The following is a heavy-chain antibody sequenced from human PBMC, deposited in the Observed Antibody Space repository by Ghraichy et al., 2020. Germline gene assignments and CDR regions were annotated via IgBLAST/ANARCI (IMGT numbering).Heavy chain of an antibody. J-gene: IGHJ4*02. CDR1: GGSISSSSYY. CDR3: ARHVGYCGGDCYSFDY. CDR2: IYYSGST. D-gene: IGHD2-21*02. Sequence: SETLSLTCTVSGGSISSSSYYWGWIRQPPGKGLEWIGSIYYSGSTYYNPSLKSRVTISVDTSKNQFSLKLSSVTAADTAVYYCARHVGYCGGDCYSFDYWGQRTLVTVSS. V-gene: IGHV4-39*01.